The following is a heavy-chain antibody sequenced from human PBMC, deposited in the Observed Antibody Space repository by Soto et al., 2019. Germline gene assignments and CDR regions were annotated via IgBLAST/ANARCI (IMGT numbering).Heavy chain of an antibody. CDR2: IYTSGST. D-gene: IGHD1-26*01. V-gene: IGHV4-4*07. Sequence: PSETLSLTCTVSGGSISSYYWSWIRQPAGKGLEWIGRIYTSGSTNYTPSLKSRVTMSVDTSKNQFSLKLSSVTAADTAVYYCASELRRENVGQIDYWGQGTLVTVSS. CDR3: ASELRRENVGQIDY. J-gene: IGHJ4*02. CDR1: GGSISSYY.